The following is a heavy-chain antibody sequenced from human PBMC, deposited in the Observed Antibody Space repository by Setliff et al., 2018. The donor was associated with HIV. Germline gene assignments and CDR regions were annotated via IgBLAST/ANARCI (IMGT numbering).Heavy chain of an antibody. CDR1: GFTFNNAW. CDR3: SINSPLSS. V-gene: IGHV3-15*01. D-gene: IGHD6-6*01. CDR2: IKSKTDGGTT. Sequence: PWGSLRLSCAASGFTFNNAWMTWVRQAPGKGLEWVGHIKSKTDGGTTDYAAPVKGRFTISRDDSKNTFYLQMNSLKIEDTALYFCSINSPLSSWGQGTLVTVSS. J-gene: IGHJ4*02.